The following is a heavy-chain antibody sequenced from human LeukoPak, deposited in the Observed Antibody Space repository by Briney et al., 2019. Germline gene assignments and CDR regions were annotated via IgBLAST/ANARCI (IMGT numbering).Heavy chain of an antibody. CDR3: ARGGAAGTTYNWFDP. D-gene: IGHD6-13*01. Sequence: GGSLRLSCASSGFTFSSYDMHWVRQATGKGLEWVSAIGTAGDTYYPGSVKGRFTISRENAKNSLYLQMNSLRAGETAVYYCARGGAAGTTYNWFDPWGQGTLVTASS. CDR1: GFTFSSYD. CDR2: IGTAGDT. V-gene: IGHV3-13*01. J-gene: IGHJ5*02.